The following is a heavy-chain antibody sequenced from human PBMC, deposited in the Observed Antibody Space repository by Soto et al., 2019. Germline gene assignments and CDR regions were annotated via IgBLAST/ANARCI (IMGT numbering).Heavy chain of an antibody. Sequence: GGSLRLSCAASGFTFSSWAMTWVRQAPGKGLEWGSAISGSGDSTYCADSVKGRFTISSDQSKNPLYLQMHRLRAEDTAVSFSAKERDHGADRYYFDEWGQGTLVTVSS. CDR1: GFTFSSWA. CDR2: ISGSGDST. V-gene: IGHV3-23*01. J-gene: IGHJ4*02. CDR3: AKERDHGADRYYFDE.